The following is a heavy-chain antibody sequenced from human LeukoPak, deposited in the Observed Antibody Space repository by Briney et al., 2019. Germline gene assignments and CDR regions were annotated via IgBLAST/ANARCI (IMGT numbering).Heavy chain of an antibody. CDR1: GVLFSSHW. CDR3: ATRPGSYESGHGDAF. J-gene: IGHJ4*02. Sequence: GSLRLSCVASGVLFSSHWMTWVRQPPGKGLQWIGSIYYSGNTYYNPSLRSRVSISIDTSKNQFSLKLNSVTAADTAVYYCATRPGSYESGHGDAFWGQGTLVTVSS. CDR2: IYYSGNT. V-gene: IGHV4-59*05. D-gene: IGHD3-16*01.